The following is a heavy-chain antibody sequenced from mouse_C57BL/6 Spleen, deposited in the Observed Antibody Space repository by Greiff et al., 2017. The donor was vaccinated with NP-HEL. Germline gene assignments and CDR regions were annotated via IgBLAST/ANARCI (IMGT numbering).Heavy chain of an antibody. CDR2: IWRGGST. J-gene: IGHJ4*01. V-gene: IGHV2-5*01. CDR1: GFSLTSYG. Sequence: QVQLQQSGPGLVQPSQSLSITCTVSGFSLTSYGVHWVRQSPGKGLEWLGVIWRGGSTDYNAAFMSRLSITKDNSKSQVFFKMNSLQADDTAIYYCAKTYGSSPYYYAMDYWGQGTSVTVSS. D-gene: IGHD1-1*01. CDR3: AKTYGSSPYYYAMDY.